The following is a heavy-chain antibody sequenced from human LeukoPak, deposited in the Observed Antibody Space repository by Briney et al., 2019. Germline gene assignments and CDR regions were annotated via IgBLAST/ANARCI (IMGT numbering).Heavy chain of an antibody. D-gene: IGHD5-18*01. CDR3: ARVGYSYGDPGYYYYYMNV. Sequence: SETLSLTCTVSGYSISSGDYWGWIRQPPGKGLEWIGSIHYSGSTYYNPSLKSRVTISVDTSKNQFSLKLSSVTAADTAVYYCARVGYSYGDPGYYYYYMNVWGKGTTVTISS. CDR2: IHYSGST. V-gene: IGHV4-38-2*02. J-gene: IGHJ6*03. CDR1: GYSISSGDY.